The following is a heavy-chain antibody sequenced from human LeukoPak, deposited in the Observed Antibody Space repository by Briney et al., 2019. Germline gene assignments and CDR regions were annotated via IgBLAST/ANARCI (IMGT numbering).Heavy chain of an antibody. CDR3: AKASGNYREYYFDY. CDR1: GFSFSSYA. V-gene: IGHV3-23*01. CDR2: ISGSGGST. Sequence: GGSLRLSCAASGFSFSSYAMSWVRQAPGKGLEWVSAISGSGGSTYYADSAKGRFTISRDNSKNTLYLQMNSPRAEDTAVYYCAKASGNYREYYFDYWGQGTLVTVSS. D-gene: IGHD1-26*01. J-gene: IGHJ4*02.